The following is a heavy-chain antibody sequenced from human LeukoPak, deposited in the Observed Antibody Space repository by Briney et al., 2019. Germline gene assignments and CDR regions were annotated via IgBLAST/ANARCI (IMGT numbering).Heavy chain of an antibody. CDR3: ARDDITAGGTTDL. CDR2: IYSGGRT. Sequence: GGSLRLSCAASGFSVNNNYMSWVRQAPGKGLEWVSVIYSGGRTYYADSVKGRFTISRDNSKNTLYLQMNSLRAEDTAVYYCARDDITAGGTTDLWGQGTLVTVSS. D-gene: IGHD6-13*01. J-gene: IGHJ5*02. V-gene: IGHV3-53*01. CDR1: GFSVNNNY.